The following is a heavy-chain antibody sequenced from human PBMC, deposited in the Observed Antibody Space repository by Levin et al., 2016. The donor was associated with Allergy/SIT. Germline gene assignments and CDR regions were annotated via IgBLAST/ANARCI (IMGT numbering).Heavy chain of an antibody. Sequence: GESLKISCAASGFSFTSYSLTWVRQAPGKGLEWVSSVSRSGGDLYYGDSVKGRFTISRDNGKNSLSLQMDRLSAEDTAVYFCARDLPAVPGSGGRWSAPVYWGQGTLVTVSS. V-gene: IGHV3-21*01. CDR3: ARDLPAVPGSGGRWSAPVY. CDR1: GFSFTSYS. J-gene: IGHJ4*02. CDR2: VSRSGGDL. D-gene: IGHD6-19*01.